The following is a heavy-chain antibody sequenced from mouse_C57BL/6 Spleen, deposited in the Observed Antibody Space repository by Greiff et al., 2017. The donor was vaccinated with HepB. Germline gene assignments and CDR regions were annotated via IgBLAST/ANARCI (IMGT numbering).Heavy chain of an antibody. CDR3: ARSPSDAYAMDY. V-gene: IGHV1-82*01. CDR2: IYPGDGDT. D-gene: IGHD6-1*01. J-gene: IGHJ4*01. Sequence: QVQLQQSGPELVKPGASVKISCKASGYAFSSSWMNWVKQRPGKGLEWIGRIYPGDGDTNYNGKFKGKATLTADKSSSTAYMQLSSLTSEASAVYFCARSPSDAYAMDYWGQGTSVTVSS. CDR1: GYAFSSSW.